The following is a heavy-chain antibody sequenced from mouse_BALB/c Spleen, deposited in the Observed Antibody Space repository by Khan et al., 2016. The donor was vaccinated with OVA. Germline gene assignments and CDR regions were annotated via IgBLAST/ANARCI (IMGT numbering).Heavy chain of an antibody. Sequence: VQLQQSGAELAKPGASVKMSCKASGYTFTSYWMHWVKQRPGQGLEWIGYINPSTGYTEYNQSFKDKATLTADKSSSTAYMQLSSLTSEESAVYYCASHGSSSAWLTYWGQETLVTVSA. CDR1: GYTFTSYW. CDR3: ASHGSSSAWLTY. J-gene: IGHJ3*01. CDR2: INPSTGYT. D-gene: IGHD1-1*01. V-gene: IGHV1-7*01.